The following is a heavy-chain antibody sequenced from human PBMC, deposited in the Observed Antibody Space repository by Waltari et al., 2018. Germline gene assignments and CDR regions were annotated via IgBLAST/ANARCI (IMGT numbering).Heavy chain of an antibody. Sequence: EVQLVESGGGLVQPGRSLRLSCAASGFTFDDYAMHWVRQAPGKGLEWVSGISWNSGSIGYADSVKGRFTISRDNAKNSLYLQMNSLRAEDMALYYCAKDATFGVVMGYYFDYWGQGTLVTVSS. CDR3: AKDATFGVVMGYYFDY. CDR2: ISWNSGSI. D-gene: IGHD3-3*01. J-gene: IGHJ4*02. CDR1: GFTFDDYA. V-gene: IGHV3-9*03.